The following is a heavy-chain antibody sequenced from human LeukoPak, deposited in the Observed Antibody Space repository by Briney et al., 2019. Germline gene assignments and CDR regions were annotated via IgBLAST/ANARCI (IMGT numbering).Heavy chain of an antibody. CDR1: GFTFSSYS. J-gene: IGHJ4*02. CDR2: ISSGSRDI. D-gene: IGHD3-16*01. V-gene: IGHV3-21*01. CDR3: ARDYKTGVMEDY. Sequence: GGSLRLACAASGFTFSSYSMNWVSQAPGKGLERVSSISSGSRDIYYADSLKGRFTISRDNAKNSLYLQMNSLRAEDTAVYYCARDYKTGVMEDYWGQGTLVTVSS.